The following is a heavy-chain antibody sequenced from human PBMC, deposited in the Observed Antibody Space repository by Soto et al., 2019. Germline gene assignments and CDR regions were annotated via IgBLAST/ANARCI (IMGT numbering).Heavy chain of an antibody. CDR1: GGSISSGGYY. V-gene: IGHV4-31*03. CDR2: IYYSGTT. CDR3: ERAARGYGDFDY. Sequence: QVQLQESGPGLVKPSQTLSLTCTVSGGSISSGGYYWSLIRQHPGKGLEWIGYIYYSGTTYYIPSLKSRLTVSVDTSKNQFSLKLTSVTAADTAVYYCERAARGYGDFDYWGQGTLVTASS. J-gene: IGHJ4*02. D-gene: IGHD4-17*01.